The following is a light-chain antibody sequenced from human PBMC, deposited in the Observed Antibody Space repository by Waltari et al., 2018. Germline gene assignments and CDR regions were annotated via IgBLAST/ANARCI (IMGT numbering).Light chain of an antibody. Sequence: EIVLTQSPGTLSLSPGERATLSCRATQSVRTTHLAWYQQKPGQTPSLVIYGASNRATGSPDRFSGSGSGTDFTLTINRLEPEDSAVYYCQQHDNTPYTFGQGTKLEI. CDR3: QQHDNTPYT. CDR1: QSVRTTH. V-gene: IGKV3-20*01. J-gene: IGKJ2*01. CDR2: GAS.